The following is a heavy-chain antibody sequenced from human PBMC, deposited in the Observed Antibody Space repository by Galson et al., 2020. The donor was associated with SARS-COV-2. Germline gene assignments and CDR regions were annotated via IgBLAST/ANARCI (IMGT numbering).Heavy chain of an antibody. V-gene: IGHV4-38-2*01. CDR2: IHHSGTT. Sequence: SETLYITCAVSGYSINSDFYWAWIRQPPGKAMEWIGSIHHSGTTYQNPSLKSRVAISLDTSKNQFSLNLSSVTAADTGVYYCARPSSSGYYSIGYFDLWGRGTLVTVSS. J-gene: IGHJ2*01. D-gene: IGHD3-22*01. CDR1: GYSINSDFY. CDR3: ARPSSSGYYSIGYFDL.